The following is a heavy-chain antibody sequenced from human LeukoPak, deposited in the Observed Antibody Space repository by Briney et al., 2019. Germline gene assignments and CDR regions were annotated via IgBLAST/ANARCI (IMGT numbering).Heavy chain of an antibody. V-gene: IGHV1-2*06. CDR2: INPNSGGT. J-gene: IGHJ4*02. CDR3: GTLLSNGPFDY. Sequence: ASVKVSCKASGYTFTGYAMHWVRQAPGQGLEWVGRINPNSGGTNYAQDFQGRVTITRDTSISTAYMELSRLRSDDTAVYYCGTLLSNGPFDYWGQGSLVTVSS. CDR1: GYTFTGYA.